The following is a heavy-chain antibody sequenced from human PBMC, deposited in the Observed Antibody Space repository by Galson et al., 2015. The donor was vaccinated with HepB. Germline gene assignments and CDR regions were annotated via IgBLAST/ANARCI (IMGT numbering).Heavy chain of an antibody. D-gene: IGHD6-13*01. CDR3: AREADSTMSGRDV. J-gene: IGHJ6*02. CDR2: IWYDGSKK. CDR1: GFTFSNLG. V-gene: IGHV3-33*01. Sequence: SLRLSCAASGFTFSNLGMHWVRQAPGKGLEWVALIWYDGSKKYYADSVRGRFTISRDKSTNTVYLQMNSLRGEDTAVYYCAREADSTMSGRDVWGQGTTVTVSS.